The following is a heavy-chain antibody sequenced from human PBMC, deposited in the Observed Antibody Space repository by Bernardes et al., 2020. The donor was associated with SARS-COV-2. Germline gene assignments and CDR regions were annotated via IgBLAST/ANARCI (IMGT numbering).Heavy chain of an antibody. V-gene: IGHV3-53*05. Sequence: FLIRSCSASVFTVSSNYMSCVRQAPGKVLEWVLVIYTGGRTYSADSVKGRFTISRDNSKNTLYLQMNSLRAEVKAVYYCARSPILVWLDWFDPWGQGPLVTVS. J-gene: IGHJ5*02. CDR2: IYTGGRT. CDR3: ARSPILVWLDWFDP. D-gene: IGHD3-3*01. CDR1: VFTVSSNY.